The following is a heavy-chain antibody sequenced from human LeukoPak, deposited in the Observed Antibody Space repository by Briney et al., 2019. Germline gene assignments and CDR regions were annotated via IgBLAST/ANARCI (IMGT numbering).Heavy chain of an antibody. CDR1: GGSISTDH. J-gene: IGHJ4*02. CDR3: AREGAARPGFDY. Sequence: KPSETLSLPCTVSGGSISTDHWNWIRQPAGKGLEWIGRIYISGSTNYNPSLKSRVTVSVDTSKNLFSLNLRSVTAADTAVYYRAREGAARPGFDYWGQGTLVTVSS. D-gene: IGHD6-6*01. CDR2: IYISGST. V-gene: IGHV4-4*07.